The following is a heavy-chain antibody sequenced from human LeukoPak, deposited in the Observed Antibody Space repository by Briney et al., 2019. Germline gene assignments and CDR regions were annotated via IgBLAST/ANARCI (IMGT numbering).Heavy chain of an antibody. J-gene: IGHJ4*02. CDR3: ARGKRFLEWLFDYFDY. D-gene: IGHD3-3*01. CDR2: IYHSGST. CDR1: GFTFSSYW. Sequence: PGGSLRLSCAASGFTFSSYWMSWVRQAPGKGLEWIGYIYHSGSTYYNPSLKSRVTISVDRSKNQFSLKLSSVTAADTAVYYCARGKRFLEWLFDYFDYWGQGTLVTVSS. V-gene: IGHV4-4*02.